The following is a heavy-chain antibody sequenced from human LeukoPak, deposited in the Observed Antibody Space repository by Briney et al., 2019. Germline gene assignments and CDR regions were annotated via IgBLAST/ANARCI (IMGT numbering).Heavy chain of an antibody. D-gene: IGHD1/OR15-1a*01. V-gene: IGHV3-21*01. J-gene: IGHJ6*02. CDR1: GFTFSSYS. CDR3: ARAGTTIPFMDV. Sequence: GGSLRLSCAASGFTFSSYSMNWVRQAPGKGLEWVSSISSSSSYIYYADSVKGRSTISRDNAKNSLYLQMNSLRAEDTAVYYCARAGTTIPFMDVWGQGTTVTVSS. CDR2: ISSSSSYI.